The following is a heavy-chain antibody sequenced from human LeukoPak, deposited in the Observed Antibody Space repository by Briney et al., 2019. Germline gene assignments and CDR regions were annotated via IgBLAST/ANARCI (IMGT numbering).Heavy chain of an antibody. V-gene: IGHV3-23*01. CDR3: AKGGGITMIVVATDY. D-gene: IGHD3-22*01. J-gene: IGHJ4*02. CDR2: ISGSGGST. Sequence: GGSLRLSCAASGFTFSSYAMSWVRQAPGKGLEWVSAISGSGGSTYYADSVKGRFTISRDNSKNTLYLQMNSLRAGDTAVYYCAKGGGITMIVVATDYWGQGTLVTVSS. CDR1: GFTFSSYA.